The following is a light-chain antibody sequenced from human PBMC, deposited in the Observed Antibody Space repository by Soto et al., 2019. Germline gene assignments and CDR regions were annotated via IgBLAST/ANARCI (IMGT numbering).Light chain of an antibody. Sequence: QSALTQPASVSGSPGQSITISCTGTSSDVGGYNYVSWYQQHPVTAPKLIIYEVSNRPSGVSNRFSGSKSGNTASLSISGLQAEDEADYYCSSYTSTSTLWVFGGGTKVTVL. J-gene: IGLJ3*02. CDR3: SSYTSTSTLWV. V-gene: IGLV2-14*03. CDR2: EVS. CDR1: SSDVGGYNY.